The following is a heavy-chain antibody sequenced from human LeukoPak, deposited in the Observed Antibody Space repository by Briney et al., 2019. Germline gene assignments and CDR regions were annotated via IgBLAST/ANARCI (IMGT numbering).Heavy chain of an antibody. J-gene: IGHJ4*02. CDR3: AKYISDSGAYYAFDY. V-gene: IGHV3-23*01. CDR2: ITASGTTT. CDR1: GFTFSKYA. Sequence: GGSLRLSCAASGFTFSKYAMTWVRQAPGKGLEWVSAITASGTTTYYADSVKGRFTISRDDSKNTLSLQMDSLSAEDTALYYCAKYISDSGAYYAFDYWGQGTLVTVPS. D-gene: IGHD3-10*01.